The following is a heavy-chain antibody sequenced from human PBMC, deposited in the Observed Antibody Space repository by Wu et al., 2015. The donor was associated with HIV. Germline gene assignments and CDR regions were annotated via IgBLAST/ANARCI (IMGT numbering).Heavy chain of an antibody. J-gene: IGHJ3*02. CDR1: GGTFSTYT. D-gene: IGHD3-10*01. Sequence: QVQLVQPGAEVKKPGSSVKVSCKASGGTFSTYTISWVRQAPGQGLEWMGRIIPIFGTANYAQKFQGRVTITADESTSTAYMELSSLRSEDTAVYYCARDWTTMVRGVIIYAFDIWGQGTMVTVSS. CDR2: IIPIFGTA. CDR3: ARDWTTMVRGVIIYAFDI. V-gene: IGHV1-69*18.